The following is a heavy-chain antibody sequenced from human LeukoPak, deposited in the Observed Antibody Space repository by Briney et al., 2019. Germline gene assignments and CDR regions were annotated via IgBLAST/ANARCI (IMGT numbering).Heavy chain of an antibody. Sequence: SETLSLTCAVSGGSISSSNWWSWVRQPPGKGLEWIGEIYHSGSTNYNPSLKSRVTISVDKSKNQFSLKLSSVTAADTAVYYCAVGPYGGAGYFDYWGQGTLVTVSS. J-gene: IGHJ4*02. D-gene: IGHD4-23*01. CDR3: AVGPYGGAGYFDY. CDR1: GGSISSSNW. V-gene: IGHV4-4*02. CDR2: IYHSGST.